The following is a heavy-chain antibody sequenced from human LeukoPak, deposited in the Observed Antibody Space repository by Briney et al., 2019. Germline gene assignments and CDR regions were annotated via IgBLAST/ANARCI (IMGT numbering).Heavy chain of an antibody. J-gene: IGHJ5*02. CDR2: FDPEDGET. D-gene: IGHD1-7*01. V-gene: IGHV1-24*01. CDR3: ATGTITGTRGWFDP. CDR1: GYTLTELS. Sequence: APVKVSCKVSGYTLTELSMHWVRQAPGKGLEWMGGFDPEDGETIYAQKFQGRVTMTEDTSTDTAYMELSSLRSEDTAVYYCATGTITGTRGWFDPWGQGTLVTVSS.